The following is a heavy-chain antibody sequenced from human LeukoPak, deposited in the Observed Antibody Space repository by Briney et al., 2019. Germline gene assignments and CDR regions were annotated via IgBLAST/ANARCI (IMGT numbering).Heavy chain of an antibody. V-gene: IGHV4-34*01. Sequence: SETLSLTCAVSGGSFSGYFWSWIRQPPGKGLEWIGEINHGGTTNYNPSLKSRVTMSIDTSKNQFSLRLTSVTAADTAVYYSARVVTVFGVVTISYFDYWGQGTLVTVSS. CDR3: ARVVTVFGVVTISYFDY. J-gene: IGHJ4*02. CDR1: GGSFSGYF. D-gene: IGHD3-3*01. CDR2: INHGGTT.